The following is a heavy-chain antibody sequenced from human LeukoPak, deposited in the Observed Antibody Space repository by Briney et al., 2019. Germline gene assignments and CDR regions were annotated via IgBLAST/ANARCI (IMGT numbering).Heavy chain of an antibody. D-gene: IGHD3-10*01. CDR3: ARGRVVIAPHDY. Sequence: PGRSLRLSCAASGFTFSSYAMHWVRQAPGKGLEWVAVISYDGSNKYYADSVKGRFTISRDNSKNTLYLQMTSLRAEDTAVYYCARGRVVIAPHDYWGQGTLVTVSS. CDR2: ISYDGSNK. CDR1: GFTFSSYA. J-gene: IGHJ4*02. V-gene: IGHV3-30-3*01.